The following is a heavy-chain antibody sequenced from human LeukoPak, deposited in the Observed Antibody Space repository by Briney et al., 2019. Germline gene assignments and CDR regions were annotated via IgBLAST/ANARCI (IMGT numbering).Heavy chain of an antibody. CDR3: ATLLNYSNYYYYYMDV. V-gene: IGHV1-24*01. Sequence: ASVKVSCKVSGYTLTELSMHWVRQAPGKGLEWMGGFDPEDGETIYAQKFQGRVTMTEDTSTDTAYMELSSLRSEDTAVYYCATLLNYSNYYYYYMDVWGKGTTVTVSS. CDR1: GYTLTELS. J-gene: IGHJ6*03. D-gene: IGHD4-11*01. CDR2: FDPEDGET.